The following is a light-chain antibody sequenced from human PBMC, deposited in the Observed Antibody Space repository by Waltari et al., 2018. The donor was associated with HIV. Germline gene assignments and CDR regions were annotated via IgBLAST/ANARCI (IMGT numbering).Light chain of an antibody. J-gene: IGLJ1*01. CDR2: GNN. CDR1: SSNIGPAYD. V-gene: IGLV1-40*01. CDR3: QSYDSSLSGYV. Sequence: QSVLTQPPSVSGAPGPRVTISCPGSSSNIGPAYDVHWYQQLPGTAPKLPMYGNNNRPSGVPDRFSGSKSGTSASLAITGLQAEDEADYYCQSYDSSLSGYVFGTGTKVTVL.